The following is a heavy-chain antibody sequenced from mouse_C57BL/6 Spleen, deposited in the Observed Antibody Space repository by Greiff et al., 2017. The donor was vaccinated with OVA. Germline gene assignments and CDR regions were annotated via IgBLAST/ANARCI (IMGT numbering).Heavy chain of an antibody. J-gene: IGHJ3*01. D-gene: IGHD4-1*01. Sequence: EVQLQQSGPELVKPGASVKISCKASGYTFTDYYMNWVKQSHGKSLEWIGDINPNNGGTSYNQKFKGKATLTVDKSSSTAYMELRSLTSEDSAVYYCARYGAGTLAWFAYWGQGTLVTVSA. CDR1: GYTFTDYY. V-gene: IGHV1-26*01. CDR3: ARYGAGTLAWFAY. CDR2: INPNNGGT.